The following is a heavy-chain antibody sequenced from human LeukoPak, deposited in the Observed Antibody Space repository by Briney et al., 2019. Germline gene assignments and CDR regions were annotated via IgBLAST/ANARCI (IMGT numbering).Heavy chain of an antibody. CDR3: ARDGVQWLVLDKYYFDY. CDR2: ISSSSSTI. CDR1: GFTFSSYS. D-gene: IGHD6-19*01. Sequence: GGSLRLSCAASGFTFSSYSMNWVRQAPGEGLEWVSYISSSSSTIYYADSVKGRFTISRDNAKNSLYLQMNNLRAEDTAVYYCARDGVQWLVLDKYYFDYWGQGTLVTVSS. V-gene: IGHV3-48*01. J-gene: IGHJ4*02.